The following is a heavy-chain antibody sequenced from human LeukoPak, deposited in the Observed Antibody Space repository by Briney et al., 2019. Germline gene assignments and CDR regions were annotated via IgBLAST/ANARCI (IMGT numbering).Heavy chain of an antibody. CDR3: ASSTAVAGDYYFDY. D-gene: IGHD6-19*01. CDR2: IIPIFGTA. CDR1: GGTFSSYA. J-gene: IGHJ4*02. V-gene: IGHV1-69*01. Sequence: SVEVSCKASGGTFSSYAISWVRQAPGQGLEWMGGIIPIFGTANYAQKFQGRVTIAADESTSTAYMELSSLRSEDTAVCYCASSTAVAGDYYFDYWGQGTLVTVSS.